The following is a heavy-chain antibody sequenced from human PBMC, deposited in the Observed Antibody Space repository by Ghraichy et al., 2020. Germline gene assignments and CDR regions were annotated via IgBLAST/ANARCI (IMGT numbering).Heavy chain of an antibody. CDR3: AKAHYGDFVVYFQD. D-gene: IGHD4-17*01. Sequence: GESLRLSCAAAGFTFNKYGMHWVRQAPGKGLEWVAGIQYDGSEKYYADSVKGRFAISRDTSESALYLLMESLRTEDTATYFCAKAHYGDFVVYFQDWGQGTLVSVSP. V-gene: IGHV3-30*02. CDR2: IQYDGSEK. CDR1: GFTFNKYG. J-gene: IGHJ1*01.